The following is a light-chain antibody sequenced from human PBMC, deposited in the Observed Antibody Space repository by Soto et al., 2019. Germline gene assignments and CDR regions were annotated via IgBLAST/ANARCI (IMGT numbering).Light chain of an antibody. CDR3: QHYYPYSGYP. Sequence: DIQMTQSPSTLSASIGDRVTITCRASQIISNWLAWYQQKPGKAPRLLIYDASSLESGVLSRFSGSGSGTEFPLTITRLHPDDFATYNCQHYYPYSGYPFCQGKKVEIK. CDR2: DAS. V-gene: IGKV1-5*01. J-gene: IGKJ2*01. CDR1: QIISNW.